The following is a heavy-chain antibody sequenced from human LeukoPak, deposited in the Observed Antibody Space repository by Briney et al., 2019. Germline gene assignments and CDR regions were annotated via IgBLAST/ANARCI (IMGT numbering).Heavy chain of an antibody. CDR1: GGSISSYY. Sequence: PSETLSLTCTVSGGSISSYYWSWIRPPPGKGLEWIGELNHSGSTNYNPSLTSRVTISVDTAKNQFSLKLCSVTAADTAVYYCARHFFRRRNCSGGSCHGSGFDYWGQGTLVTVSS. D-gene: IGHD2-15*01. V-gene: IGHV4-34*01. CDR2: LNHSGST. J-gene: IGHJ4*02. CDR3: ARHFFRRRNCSGGSCHGSGFDY.